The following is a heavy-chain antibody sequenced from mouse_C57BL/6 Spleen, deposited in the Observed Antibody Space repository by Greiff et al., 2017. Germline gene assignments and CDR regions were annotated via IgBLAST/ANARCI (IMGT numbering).Heavy chain of an antibody. CDR1: GFTFSSYA. J-gene: IGHJ2*01. Sequence: EVMLVESGGGLVKPGGSLKLSCAASGFTFSSYAMSWVRQTPEKRLEWVATISDGGSYTYYPDNVKGRFTISRDKAKNNLYLQMSHLKSEDTAMYYCARGTRVVATRRWYFDYWGQGTTLTVSS. CDR2: ISDGGSYT. V-gene: IGHV5-4*03. CDR3: ARGTRVVATRRWYFDY. D-gene: IGHD1-1*01.